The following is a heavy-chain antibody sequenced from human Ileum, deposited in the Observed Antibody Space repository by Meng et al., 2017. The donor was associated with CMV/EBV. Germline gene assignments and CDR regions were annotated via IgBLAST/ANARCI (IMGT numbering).Heavy chain of an antibody. V-gene: IGHV1-2*02. D-gene: IGHD6-19*01. CDR1: GYIFTGYY. J-gene: IGHJ4*02. CDR3: AREVDIAVAGPFDY. CDR2: INPNSGDT. Sequence: ASVKVSCKASGYIFTGYYMHRVRQAPGQGLEWMGWINPNSGDTNYAQKFQGRVTMTRDTSIRTAYMELSRLRSDDTAVYYCAREVDIAVAGPFDYWGQGTLVTVSS.